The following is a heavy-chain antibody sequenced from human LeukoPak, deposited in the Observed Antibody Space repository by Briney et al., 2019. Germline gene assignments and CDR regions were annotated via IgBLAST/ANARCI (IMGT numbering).Heavy chain of an antibody. Sequence: SETLSLTCTVSGGSISSYYWSWIRQPPGKGLEWIGEINHSGGTNYDPSLKTRVTISVDTSKNQFSLKLSSVTAADTAIYYCARGSRWTRKYYFDFWGQGTLVTVSS. J-gene: IGHJ4*02. CDR2: INHSGGT. CDR3: ARGSRWTRKYYFDF. CDR1: GGSISSYY. V-gene: IGHV4-34*01. D-gene: IGHD5-24*01.